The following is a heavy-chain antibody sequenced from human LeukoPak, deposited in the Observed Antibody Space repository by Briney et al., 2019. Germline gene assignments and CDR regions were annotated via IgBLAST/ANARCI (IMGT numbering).Heavy chain of an antibody. Sequence: QPGGSRLLSCAASGFTFSSYSMNWVRQAPGKGLEWVSYISSSTRTIYYADSVKGRFTISRDNAKNSLYLQMNNLRDEDTAVYYCARDWPRDGYHWIFEYWGQGTLVTVSS. CDR1: GFTFSSYS. J-gene: IGHJ4*02. CDR2: ISSSTRTI. CDR3: ARDWPRDGYHWIFEY. D-gene: IGHD5-24*01. V-gene: IGHV3-48*02.